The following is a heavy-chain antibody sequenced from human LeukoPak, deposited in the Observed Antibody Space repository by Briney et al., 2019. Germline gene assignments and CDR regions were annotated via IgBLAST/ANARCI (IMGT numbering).Heavy chain of an antibody. D-gene: IGHD2-15*01. V-gene: IGHV1-69*05. Sequence: SVKVSCKASGGTFSSYAISWVRQAPGQGLEWMGEIIPIFGTANYAQKFQGRVTITTDESTSTAYMELSSLRSEDTAVYYCALGYCSGGSCYPDFDYWGQGTLVTVSS. J-gene: IGHJ4*02. CDR2: IIPIFGTA. CDR3: ALGYCSGGSCYPDFDY. CDR1: GGTFSSYA.